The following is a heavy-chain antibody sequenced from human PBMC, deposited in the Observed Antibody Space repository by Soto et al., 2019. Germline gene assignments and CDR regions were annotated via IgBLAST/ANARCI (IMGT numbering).Heavy chain of an antibody. Sequence: SETLSLTCTVSGGSISSYYWSWIRQPPGKGLEWIGYIYYSGSTNYNPSLKSRVTISVDTSKNQFSLKLSSVTAADTAVYYCARGGYCSGGSCYWNYYYMDVWGKGTTVTVSS. D-gene: IGHD2-15*01. V-gene: IGHV4-59*01. CDR1: GGSISSYY. CDR2: IYYSGST. J-gene: IGHJ6*03. CDR3: ARGGYCSGGSCYWNYYYMDV.